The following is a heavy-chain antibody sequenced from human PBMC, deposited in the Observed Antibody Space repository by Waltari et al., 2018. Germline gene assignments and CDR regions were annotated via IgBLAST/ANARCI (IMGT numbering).Heavy chain of an antibody. CDR2: IRSKANSYAT. CDR3: RYIPYCSSTSCYGLPDY. V-gene: IGHV3-73*02. J-gene: IGHJ4*02. D-gene: IGHD2-2*01. Sequence: EVQLVESGGGLVQPGGSLKLSCAASGFTFSGSAMHWVRQASGKGLEWVGRIRSKANSYATAYAASVKGRFTISRDDSKNTAYLQMNSLKTEDTAVYYCRYIPYCSSTSCYGLPDYWGQGTLVTVSS. CDR1: GFTFSGSA.